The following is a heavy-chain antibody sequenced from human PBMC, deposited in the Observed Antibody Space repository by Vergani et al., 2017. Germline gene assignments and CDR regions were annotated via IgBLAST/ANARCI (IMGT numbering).Heavy chain of an antibody. D-gene: IGHD6-19*01. CDR3: ARSGSSGWYYFDY. V-gene: IGHV2-26*01. CDR1: GFSLSNARMG. CDR2: IFSNDEK. J-gene: IGHJ4*02. Sequence: QVTLQESGPVLVKPTETLTLTCTVSGFSLSNARMGVSWIRQPPGKSLEWLAHIFSNDEKSYTTSLKSSLTISKDTSKRQVVLTMTNMDPVDTATYYCARSGSSGWYYFDYWGQGTLVTVSS.